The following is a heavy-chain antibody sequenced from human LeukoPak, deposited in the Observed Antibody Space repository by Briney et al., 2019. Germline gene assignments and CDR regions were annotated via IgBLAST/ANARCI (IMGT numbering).Heavy chain of an antibody. CDR2: IYYSGST. V-gene: IGHV4-39*07. CDR1: GGSISSSSYY. CDR3: ARDYRGVFRRYSFGP. D-gene: IGHD2-15*01. J-gene: IGHJ5*02. Sequence: SETLSLTCTVSGGSISSSSYYWGWIRQPPGKGLEWIGSIYYSGSTYYNPSLKSRVTISVDTSKNQFSLKLSSVTAADTAVYYCARDYRGVFRRYSFGPWGQGTLVTVSS.